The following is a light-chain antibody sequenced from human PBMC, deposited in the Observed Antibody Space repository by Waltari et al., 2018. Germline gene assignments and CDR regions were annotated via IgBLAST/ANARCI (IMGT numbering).Light chain of an antibody. CDR3: QSSDRSLRRSV. V-gene: IGLV1-40*01. J-gene: IGLJ2*01. Sequence: YRHFPGTPTRLLILCNLNGPPGVPDRFSGSKSDPSTTLAITGLQAEDEADYSCQSSDRSLRRSVFGGGTKLTVL. CDR2: CNL.